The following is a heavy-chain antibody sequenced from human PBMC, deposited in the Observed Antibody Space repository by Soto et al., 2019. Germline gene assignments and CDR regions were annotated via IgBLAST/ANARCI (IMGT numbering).Heavy chain of an antibody. CDR1: GFILSTHD. J-gene: IGHJ5*02. D-gene: IGHD3-9*01. CDR2: IGTLGDT. V-gene: IGHV3-13*01. CDR3: VRGRSFDFASTPPPTFGP. Sequence: QLVASGGGLVQPGGFLRLSCVASGFILSTHDLHWVRDTPGEGLEWVSGIGTLGDTFYGASVKGRFTISRENAKNSLYLQMNSLTVGDTAVYYCVRGRSFDFASTPPPTFGPWGQGTLVTVSS.